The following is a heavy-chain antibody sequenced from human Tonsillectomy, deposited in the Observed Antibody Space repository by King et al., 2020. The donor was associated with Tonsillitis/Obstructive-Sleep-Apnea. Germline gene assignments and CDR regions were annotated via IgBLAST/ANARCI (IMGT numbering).Heavy chain of an antibody. CDR1: GGSISSYY. CDR2: VYYSGST. Sequence: VQLQESGPGLVKPSETLSLTCTVSGGSISSYYWSWIRQPPGKGLEWTGHVYYSGSTNYNPSLKSRVTISVDTSKNQFSLKLSSVTAADTAGYYCANSGSDFDYWGQGTLVTVSS. CDR3: ANSGSDFDY. V-gene: IGHV4-59*01. D-gene: IGHD1-26*01. J-gene: IGHJ4*02.